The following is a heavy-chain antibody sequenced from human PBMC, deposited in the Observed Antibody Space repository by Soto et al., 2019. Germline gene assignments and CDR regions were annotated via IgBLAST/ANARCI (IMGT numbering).Heavy chain of an antibody. CDR1: GFTFSSYE. D-gene: IGHD3-3*01. V-gene: IGHV3-48*03. CDR3: ARLREDFWSGYSYYYGMDV. J-gene: IGHJ6*02. CDR2: ISSSGSTI. Sequence: GGSLRLSCAASGFTFSSYEMNWVRQAPGKGLEWVSYISSSGSTIYYADSVKGRFTISRDNAKNSLYLQMNSLRAEDTAVYYCARLREDFWSGYSYYYGMDVWGQGTTATVSS.